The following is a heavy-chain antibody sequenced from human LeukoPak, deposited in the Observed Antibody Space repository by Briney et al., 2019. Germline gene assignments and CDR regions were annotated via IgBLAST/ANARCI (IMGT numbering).Heavy chain of an antibody. V-gene: IGHV3-30*02. CDR3: VKLWDAFDI. CDR2: IWYDGSNK. Sequence: AGGSLRLSCAASGFTFSSYGMHWVRQAPGKGLEWVAVIWYDGSNKYYADSVKGRFTISRDNSKNTLYLQMSSLRAEDTAVYYCVKLWDAFDIWGQGTMVTVSS. D-gene: IGHD5-18*01. CDR1: GFTFSSYG. J-gene: IGHJ3*02.